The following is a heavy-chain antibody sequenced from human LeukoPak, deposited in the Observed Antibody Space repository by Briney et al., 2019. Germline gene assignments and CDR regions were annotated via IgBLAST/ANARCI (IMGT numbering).Heavy chain of an antibody. D-gene: IGHD3-10*01. V-gene: IGHV4-34*01. CDR1: GGSFSGYY. CDR2: INHSGST. CDR3: ARARPTYYYGSGPDPRPYYYYYYMDV. Sequence: PSETLSLTCAVYGGSFSGYYWSWIRQPPGKGLEWIGEINHSGSTNYNPSLKSRVTISVDTSKDQFSLKLSSVTAADTAVYYCARARPTYYYGSGPDPRPYYYYYYMDVWGKGTTVTVSS. J-gene: IGHJ6*03.